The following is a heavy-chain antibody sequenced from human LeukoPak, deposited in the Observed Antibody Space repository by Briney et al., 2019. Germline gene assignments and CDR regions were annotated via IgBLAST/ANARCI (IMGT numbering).Heavy chain of an antibody. Sequence: PGGSLRLSCAASGVTVRINYMSYVRHAPGGGGECGSVIYSGGSTYYADSVKGRFTICRDNSKNTLYLQMNSLRAEDTAVYYCARAMVRGVIHNYYYYYGMDVWGQGTTVTVSS. J-gene: IGHJ6*02. CDR3: ARAMVRGVIHNYYYYYGMDV. V-gene: IGHV3-66*01. CDR2: IYSGGST. D-gene: IGHD3-10*01. CDR1: GVTVRINY.